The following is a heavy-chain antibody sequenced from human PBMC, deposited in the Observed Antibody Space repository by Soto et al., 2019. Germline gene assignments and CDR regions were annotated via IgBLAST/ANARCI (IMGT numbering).Heavy chain of an antibody. CDR3: AKDNPVFIAAAGTFDY. CDR2: IYYSGST. CDR1: GGSVSSGSYY. V-gene: IGHV4-61*01. J-gene: IGHJ4*02. D-gene: IGHD6-13*01. Sequence: SETLSLTCTVSGGSVSSGSYYWSWIRQPPGKGLEWIGYIYYSGSTNYNPSLKSRVTISVDTSKNQFSLKLSSVTAADTAVYYCAKDNPVFIAAAGTFDYWGQGTLVTVSS.